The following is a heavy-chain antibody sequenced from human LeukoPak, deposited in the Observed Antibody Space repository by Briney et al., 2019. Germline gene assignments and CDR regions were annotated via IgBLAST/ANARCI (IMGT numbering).Heavy chain of an antibody. V-gene: IGHV3-66*01. CDR2: IYRGGAR. J-gene: IGHJ3*02. Sequence: PGGSLRLSCAVSGSIGIDGYMSWVRQAPGKGLEWLPVIYRGGARYYSDSVKGRFTISRDSSNNAWHLQLHNLRAEDTAIYYCAVDCSSPSCYGQSAFDIWGQGTMVTVSS. D-gene: IGHD2-2*01. CDR3: AVDCSSPSCYGQSAFDI. CDR1: GSIGIDGY.